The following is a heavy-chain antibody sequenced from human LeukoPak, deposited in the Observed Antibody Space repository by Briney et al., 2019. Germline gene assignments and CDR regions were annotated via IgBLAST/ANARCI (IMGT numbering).Heavy chain of an antibody. CDR1: GFTFSSYS. V-gene: IGHV3-21*01. CDR3: ASTIAVAGTGDY. D-gene: IGHD6-19*01. CDR2: ISSSTYI. Sequence: PGGSLRLSCAASGFTFSSYSMNWVRQAPGKGLEWVSSISSSTYISYADSVKGRFTISRDNAKNSLYLQMNSLRAEDTAVYYCASTIAVAGTGDYWGQGTLVTVSS. J-gene: IGHJ4*02.